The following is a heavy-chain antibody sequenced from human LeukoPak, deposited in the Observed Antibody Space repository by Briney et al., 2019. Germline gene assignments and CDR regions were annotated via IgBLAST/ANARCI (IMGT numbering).Heavy chain of an antibody. CDR2: ISGGGGST. V-gene: IGHV3-23*01. D-gene: IGHD1-26*01. CDR1: GFTFSSYA. CDR3: AKVAQEALGSLDY. Sequence: GGSLRLSCAASGFTFSSYAMTGLRQAPGKGLEWVSAISGGGGSTYYVDSVKGRFTISRDDSKNTLYLQMNSLRAEDTAVYYCAKVAQEALGSLDYWGQGTLVTVSS. J-gene: IGHJ4*02.